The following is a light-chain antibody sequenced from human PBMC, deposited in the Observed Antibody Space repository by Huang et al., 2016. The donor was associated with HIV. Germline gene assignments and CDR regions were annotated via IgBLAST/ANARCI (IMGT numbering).Light chain of an antibody. J-gene: IGKJ2*03. CDR1: QSVSNK. V-gene: IGKV3-15*01. Sequence: IVMTQSPATMSVSPGQRVTLSCRASQSVSNKVAWYPRKPGQAPRLLIYDASKRAINTPARFSGSGSGTEFTLTINSLQSEDFAVYHCQQYNNWPRESFGQGTKLEIK. CDR2: DAS. CDR3: QQYNNWPRES.